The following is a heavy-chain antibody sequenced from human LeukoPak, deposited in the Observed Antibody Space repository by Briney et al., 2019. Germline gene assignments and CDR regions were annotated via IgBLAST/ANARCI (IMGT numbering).Heavy chain of an antibody. Sequence: SETLSLTCAVYGGSFSSYYWSWIRQPPGKGLEWIGEINHSGSTNYNPSLKSRVTISVDTSKNQFSLKLSSVTAADTAVYYCARDRQKAYSYGYGRFDPWGQGTLVTVSS. CDR2: INHSGST. D-gene: IGHD5-18*01. CDR3: ARDRQKAYSYGYGRFDP. CDR1: GGSFSSYY. V-gene: IGHV4-34*01. J-gene: IGHJ5*02.